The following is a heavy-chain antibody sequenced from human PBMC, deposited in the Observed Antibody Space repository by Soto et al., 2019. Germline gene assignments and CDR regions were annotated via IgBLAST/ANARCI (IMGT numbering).Heavy chain of an antibody. CDR2: IIPILAIA. V-gene: IGHV1-69*08. CDR3: AREQVILGTYGMDV. D-gene: IGHD2-15*01. CDR1: GGTFSTYT. J-gene: IGHJ6*02. Sequence: QVQLVQSGSEVKKPGSSVKVSCKASGGTFSTYTITWVRQAPGQGLEWMGRIIPILAIADYAQKFQGRVTITADKSTSTAYMELSSLRSEDTVVYYCAREQVILGTYGMDVWGQGTTVTVSS.